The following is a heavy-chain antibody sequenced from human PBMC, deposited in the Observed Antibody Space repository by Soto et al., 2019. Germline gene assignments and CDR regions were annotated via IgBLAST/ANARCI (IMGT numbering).Heavy chain of an antibody. D-gene: IGHD3-22*01. J-gene: IGHJ6*02. CDR2: IIPVFGLV. Sequence: QVHLLLQSGAEVKKPGSSVKVSCKASGGTPSNSAISWVRQAPGQGLEWMGGIIPVFGLVKYAQNFQGRVTITADESTNPAYMELSSLRPEDTAVYYCAGGRIVVVGSRAYYGMDVWGQGTTVNVSS. CDR3: AGGRIVVVGSRAYYGMDV. V-gene: IGHV1-69*01. CDR1: GGTPSNSA.